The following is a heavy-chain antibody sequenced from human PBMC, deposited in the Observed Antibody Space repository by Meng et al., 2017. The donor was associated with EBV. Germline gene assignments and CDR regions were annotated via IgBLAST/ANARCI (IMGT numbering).Heavy chain of an antibody. CDR2: IIPAGGNT. CDR1: GYTFTSYY. J-gene: IGHJ4*02. D-gene: IGHD1/OR15-1a*01. CDR3: VRELVGGTFDY. V-gene: IGHV1-46*01. Sequence: QGQLVQSGAEVKKPGASVKASCKASGYTFTSYYLHWVRQAPGQGLEWMGIIIPAGGNTNYAQKFRGRFTMTRDTSTSTVYMDLSILTSEDTAVYYCVRELVGGTFDYWGQGTLVTVSS.